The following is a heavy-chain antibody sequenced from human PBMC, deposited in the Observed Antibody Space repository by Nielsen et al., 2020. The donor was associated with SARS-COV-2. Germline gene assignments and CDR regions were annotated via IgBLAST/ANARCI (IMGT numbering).Heavy chain of an antibody. D-gene: IGHD6-13*01. J-gene: IGHJ5*02. CDR3: AKVDGIAAAGNWFDP. Sequence: GESLKISCAASGFTFSSYWMSWVRQAPGKGLEWVANIKQDGSEKYYVDSVKGRFTISRDNAKNSLYLQMNSLRAEDTAVYYCAKVDGIAAAGNWFDPWGQGTLVTVSS. CDR2: IKQDGSEK. CDR1: GFTFSSYW. V-gene: IGHV3-7*03.